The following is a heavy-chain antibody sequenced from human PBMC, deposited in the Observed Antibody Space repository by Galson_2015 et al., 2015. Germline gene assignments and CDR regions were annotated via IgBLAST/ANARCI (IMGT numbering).Heavy chain of an antibody. J-gene: IGHJ4*02. CDR3: ARETSGDGNYFDY. Sequence: SLRLSCAASGFTVSSNYMSWVRQAPGKGLEWVSVIYSGGSTYYADSVKGRFTISRDNSKNTLYLQMNSLRAEDTAVYYCARETSGDGNYFDYWGQGTLVTVSS. CDR2: IYSGGST. CDR1: GFTVSSNY. V-gene: IGHV3-53*01. D-gene: IGHD3-10*01.